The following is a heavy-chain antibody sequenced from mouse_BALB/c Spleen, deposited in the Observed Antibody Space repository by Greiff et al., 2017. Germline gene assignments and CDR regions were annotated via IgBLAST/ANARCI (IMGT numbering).Heavy chain of an antibody. CDR2: IDPYNGGT. J-gene: IGHJ4*01. CDR1: GYSFTGYN. Sequence: EVKLMESGPELGKPGASVKISCKASGYSFTGYNMYWVKQSHRKSLEWIGYIDPYNGGTSYNQKSKGKATLTVDKSSSTAYMHLNSLTSEDSAIYYCARGLGDGDAMDYWGQGTSVTVSS. D-gene: IGHD4-1*01. V-gene: IGHV1S135*01. CDR3: ARGLGDGDAMDY.